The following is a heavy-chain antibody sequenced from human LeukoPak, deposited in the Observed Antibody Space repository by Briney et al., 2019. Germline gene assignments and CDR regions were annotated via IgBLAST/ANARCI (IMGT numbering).Heavy chain of an antibody. D-gene: IGHD3-22*01. Sequence: GRSPRLSCAASGFTFSSYAMHWVRQAPGKGLEWVAVISYDGSNKYYADSVKGRFTISRDNSKNTLYLQMNSLRAEDTAVYYCARSSGYYYTGFDYWGQGTLVTVSS. CDR1: GFTFSSYA. CDR3: ARSSGYYYTGFDY. V-gene: IGHV3-30*04. J-gene: IGHJ4*02. CDR2: ISYDGSNK.